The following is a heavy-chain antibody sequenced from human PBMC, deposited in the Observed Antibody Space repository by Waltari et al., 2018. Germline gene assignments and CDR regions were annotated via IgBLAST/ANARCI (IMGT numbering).Heavy chain of an antibody. J-gene: IGHJ4*02. CDR1: GFTFSSCW. Sequence: EVQLGESGGGLVHPGGSLRLSCAASGFTFSSCWMKWVRKAPGTGGQCGSNMKQDGGEKDYVDALNGRFTRARDNAKNSLFLQIGSLRAEDTAVYYCTRGGSMVRGGSIYWGQGTLVTVSS. CDR2: MKQDGGEK. CDR3: TRGGSMVRGGSIY. D-gene: IGHD3-10*01. V-gene: IGHV3-7*01.